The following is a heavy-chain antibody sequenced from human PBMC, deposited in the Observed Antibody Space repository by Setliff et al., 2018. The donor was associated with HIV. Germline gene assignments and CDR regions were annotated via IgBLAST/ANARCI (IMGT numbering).Heavy chain of an antibody. CDR1: GGSISSRY. V-gene: IGHV4-59*11. D-gene: IGHD5-18*01. CDR3: ARGGYRDGYDY. CDR2: IHPYGST. J-gene: IGHJ4*02. Sequence: SETLSLTCTVSGGSISSRYWSWIRQSPGKRLEWIGYIHPYGSTDYNPSLESRVTISVDTSKNQLSLKLRSVAAADTAVYYCARGGYRDGYDYWGQGTLVTVSS.